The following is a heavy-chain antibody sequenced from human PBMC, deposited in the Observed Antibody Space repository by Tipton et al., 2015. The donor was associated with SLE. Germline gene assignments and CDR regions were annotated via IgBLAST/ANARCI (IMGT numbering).Heavy chain of an antibody. V-gene: IGHV4-39*01. CDR2: IYYSGST. CDR3: ARGDSGWPYFDY. J-gene: IGHJ4*02. D-gene: IGHD6-19*01. Sequence: TLSLTCTVSGGSISSSSYYWGWIRQPPGKGLEWIGSIYYSGSTYYNPSLKSRVTISVDTSKNQFSLKLSSVTAADTAVYYCARGDSGWPYFDYWGQGTLVTVSS. CDR1: GGSISSSSYY.